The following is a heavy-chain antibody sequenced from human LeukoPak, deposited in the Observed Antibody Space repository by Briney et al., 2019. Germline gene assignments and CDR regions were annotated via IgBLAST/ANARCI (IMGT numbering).Heavy chain of an antibody. Sequence: PGGSLRLSCAASGFTFSSYWMSWVRQAPGKGLEWVANIKQDGSEKYYVDSVEGRFTISRDNAKNSLYLQMNSLRAEDTAVYYCARDKQQLVQGAFDIWGQGTMVTVSS. CDR2: IKQDGSEK. CDR3: ARDKQQLVQGAFDI. CDR1: GFTFSSYW. V-gene: IGHV3-7*01. D-gene: IGHD6-13*01. J-gene: IGHJ3*02.